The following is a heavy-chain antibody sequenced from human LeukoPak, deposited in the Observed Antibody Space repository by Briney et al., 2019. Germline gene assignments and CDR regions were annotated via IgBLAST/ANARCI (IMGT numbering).Heavy chain of an antibody. J-gene: IGHJ4*02. CDR3: ARGSGYSGTPSYYFDY. V-gene: IGHV3-7*01. CDR2: IKQDGIEI. D-gene: IGHD3-10*01. CDR1: GFNFRNYW. Sequence: GGSLRLSCAASGFNFRNYWMSWVRQAPGKGLERVANIKQDGIEIYYVDSVKGRFTISRDNAKNSLYLQMKSLRAEDTALYYCARGSGYSGTPSYYFDYWGQGSLVTVSS.